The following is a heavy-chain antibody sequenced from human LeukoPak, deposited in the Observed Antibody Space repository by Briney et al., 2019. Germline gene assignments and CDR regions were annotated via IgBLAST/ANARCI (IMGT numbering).Heavy chain of an antibody. D-gene: IGHD7-27*01. V-gene: IGHV4-59*01. CDR2: IYYSGST. CDR1: GGSISSYY. Sequence: SETLSLTCTVSGGSISSYYWTWIRQPAGKGLEWIGYIYYSGSTNYNPSLKSRVTISVDTSKNQFSLKLSSVTAADTAVYYCARYGEYPSGLDAFDIWGQGTMVTVSS. J-gene: IGHJ3*02. CDR3: ARYGEYPSGLDAFDI.